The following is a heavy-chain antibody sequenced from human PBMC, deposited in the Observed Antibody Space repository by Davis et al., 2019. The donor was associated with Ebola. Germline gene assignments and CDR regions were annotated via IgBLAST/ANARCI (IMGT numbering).Heavy chain of an antibody. Sequence: SVKVSCKASGGTFSSYAISWVRQAPGQGLEWMGGIIPIFGTANYAQKFQGRVTITADESTSTAYMELSSLRSEDTAVYYCAREEVQLWYSLEYWGQGTLVTVSS. CDR2: IIPIFGTA. D-gene: IGHD5-18*01. CDR3: AREEVQLWYSLEY. J-gene: IGHJ4*02. V-gene: IGHV1-69*13. CDR1: GGTFSSYA.